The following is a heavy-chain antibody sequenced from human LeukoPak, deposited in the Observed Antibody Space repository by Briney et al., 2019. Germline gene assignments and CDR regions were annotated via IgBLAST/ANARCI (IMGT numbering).Heavy chain of an antibody. J-gene: IGHJ4*02. CDR2: INHSGST. CDR3: ARQKMVRGVITGIDY. V-gene: IGHV4-34*01. Sequence: SETLSLTCAVYGGSFSGYYWSWIRQPPGKGLEWIGEINHSGSTNYNPSLKSRVTISVDTSKNQFSLKVSSVTAADTAVYYCARQKMVRGVITGIDYWGQGTLVTVSS. D-gene: IGHD3-10*01. CDR1: GGSFSGYY.